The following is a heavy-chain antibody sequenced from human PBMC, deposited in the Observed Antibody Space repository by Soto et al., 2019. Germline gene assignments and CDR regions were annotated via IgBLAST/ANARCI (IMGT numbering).Heavy chain of an antibody. Sequence: PGGSLRLSCAASGFTFSSYSMNWVRQAPGKGLEWVSSISSSSSYIYYADSVKGRFTISRDNAKNSLYLQMNSLRAEDTAVYYCARDRRIGIFGPPGPWGQGTLVTVSS. V-gene: IGHV3-21*01. CDR1: GFTFSSYS. D-gene: IGHD3-3*01. CDR2: ISSSSSYI. J-gene: IGHJ5*02. CDR3: ARDRRIGIFGPPGP.